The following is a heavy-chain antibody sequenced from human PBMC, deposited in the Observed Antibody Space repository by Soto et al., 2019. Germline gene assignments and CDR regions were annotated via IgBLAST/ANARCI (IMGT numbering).Heavy chain of an antibody. D-gene: IGHD3-10*01. V-gene: IGHV4-34*01. J-gene: IGHJ6*04. Sequence: QVQLQQWGAGLLKPSETLSLTCAVYGGSFSGYYWSWIRQPPGKGLEWIGEINHSGSTNYNPSLKSRVTISVDTSKNQFSLKLSSVTAADTAVYYCASHGSGSYPSHVDVWGKGTTVTVSS. CDR1: GGSFSGYY. CDR2: INHSGST. CDR3: ASHGSGSYPSHVDV.